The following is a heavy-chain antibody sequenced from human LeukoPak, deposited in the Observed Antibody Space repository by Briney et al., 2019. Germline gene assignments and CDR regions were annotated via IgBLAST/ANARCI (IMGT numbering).Heavy chain of an antibody. Sequence: GESLKISCKGSGYSFTSYWIGWARQMPGKGLEWMGIIYPGDSDTRYSPSFQGQVTISADKSISTAYLQWSSLKASDTAMYYCARRSRGYDSSGYYLDYWGQGTLVTVSS. CDR2: IYPGDSDT. D-gene: IGHD3-22*01. CDR3: ARRSRGYDSSGYYLDY. V-gene: IGHV5-51*01. J-gene: IGHJ4*02. CDR1: GYSFTSYW.